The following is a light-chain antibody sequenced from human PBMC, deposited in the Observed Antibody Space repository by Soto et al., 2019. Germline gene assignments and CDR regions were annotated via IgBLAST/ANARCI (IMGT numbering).Light chain of an antibody. J-gene: IGLJ1*01. V-gene: IGLV1-40*01. CDR1: SSNIGAGYE. Sequence: QSVLTQPPSVSGAPGQRVTISCTGSSSNIGAGYEVHWYQQPPGTAPKLLIYGNTNRPSGVPDRFSGSKSGTSASLAITGLQAEDEADYYYQSYDRSLSGYVFGTGTKLTVL. CDR2: GNT. CDR3: QSYDRSLSGYV.